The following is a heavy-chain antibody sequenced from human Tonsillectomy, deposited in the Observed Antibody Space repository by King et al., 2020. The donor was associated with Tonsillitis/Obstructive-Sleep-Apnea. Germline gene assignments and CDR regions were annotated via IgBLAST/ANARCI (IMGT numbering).Heavy chain of an antibody. CDR3: AKDGGGQQLVRYFDY. J-gene: IGHJ4*02. D-gene: IGHD6-13*01. CDR1: GFTFTSYA. CDR2: ISGSGGST. V-gene: IGHV3-23*04. Sequence: VQLVESGGGLVQPGGSLRLSCAASGFTFTSYAMSWVRQAPGKGLEWVSSISGSGGSTYYADSVKGRFTISRDNSKNTLYLQMNNLRAEDTPVYYCAKDGGGQQLVRYFDYWGQGTLVTVSS.